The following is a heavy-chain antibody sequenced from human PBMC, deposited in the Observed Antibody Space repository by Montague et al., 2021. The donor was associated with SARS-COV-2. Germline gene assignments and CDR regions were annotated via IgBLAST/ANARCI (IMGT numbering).Heavy chain of an antibody. CDR3: ARGVTYYDFWSGFRNFYYGMDV. CDR1: GFTFSSYE. D-gene: IGHD3-3*01. V-gene: IGHV3-48*03. J-gene: IGHJ6*02. CDR2: ISSSSSTI. Sequence: SLRLSCAASGFTFSSYEMNWVRQAPGKGLEWVSYISSSSSTIYYTDSVKGRFTISRDNAKNSLYLQMNSLRAEDTAIYFCARGVTYYDFWSGFRNFYYGMDVWGQGTTVTVSS.